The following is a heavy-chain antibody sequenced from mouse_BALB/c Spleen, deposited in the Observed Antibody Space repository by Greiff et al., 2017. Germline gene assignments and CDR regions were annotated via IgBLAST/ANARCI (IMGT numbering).Heavy chain of an antibody. CDR3: TSYYYGSLDY. V-gene: IGHV6-6*02. J-gene: IGHJ2*01. Sequence: EVKVEESGGGLVQPGGSMKLSCVASGFTFSNYWMNWVRQSPEKGLEWVAEIRLKSNNYATHYAESVKGRFTISRDDSKSSVYLQMNNLRAEDTGIYYCTSYYYGSLDYWGQGTTLTVAS. D-gene: IGHD1-1*01. CDR1: GFTFSNYW. CDR2: IRLKSNNYAT.